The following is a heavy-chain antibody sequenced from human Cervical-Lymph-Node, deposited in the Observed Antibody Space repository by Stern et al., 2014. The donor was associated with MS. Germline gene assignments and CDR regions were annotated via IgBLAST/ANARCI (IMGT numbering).Heavy chain of an antibody. CDR3: ARDRGYYGSGSYLHFDY. D-gene: IGHD3-10*01. V-gene: IGHV1-18*01. CDR1: GYTFTSYG. J-gene: IGHJ4*02. CDR2: ICAYNGNT. Sequence: QDQLVQSGAEVKKPGASVKVSCKASGYTFTSYGINWVRQAPGQGLEWMGWICAYNGNTNYAQKLQGRVTMTTDTSTSTAYMELRSLRSDDTAVYYCARDRGYYGSGSYLHFDYWGQGTLVTVSS.